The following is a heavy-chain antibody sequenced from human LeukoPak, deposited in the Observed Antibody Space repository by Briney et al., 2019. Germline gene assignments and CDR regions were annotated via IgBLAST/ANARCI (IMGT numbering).Heavy chain of an antibody. CDR1: GYTFTSYG. D-gene: IGHD4-23*01. J-gene: IGHJ2*01. V-gene: IGHV1-69*13. CDR2: IIPIFGTA. Sequence: SVKVSCKASGYTFTSYGISWVRQAPGQGLEWMGGIIPIFGTANYAQKFQGRVTITADESTSTAYMELSSLRSEDTAVYYCARDAGNSGVLWYFDLWGRGTLVTVSS. CDR3: ARDAGNSGVLWYFDL.